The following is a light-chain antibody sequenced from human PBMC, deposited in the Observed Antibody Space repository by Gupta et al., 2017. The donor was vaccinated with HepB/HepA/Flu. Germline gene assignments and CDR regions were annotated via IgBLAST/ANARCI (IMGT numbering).Light chain of an antibody. J-gene: IGLJ1*01. CDR2: EVI. Sequence: SALTQPPSASGSPGQSVTISCTGTSSDIGKYNHVSWYQQHPGKAPKLLIYEVIKRPSGVPDRFSASKSGNTASLTVSGRQAEDEADYYCSSHRGSNNFVFGTGTKVTVL. V-gene: IGLV2-8*01. CDR1: SSDIGKYNH. CDR3: SSHRGSNNFV.